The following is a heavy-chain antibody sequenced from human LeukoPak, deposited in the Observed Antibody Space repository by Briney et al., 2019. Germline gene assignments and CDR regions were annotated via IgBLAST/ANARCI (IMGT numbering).Heavy chain of an antibody. CDR2: ISDSGGST. Sequence: GGSLRLSCAASGFTFSSYAMSWVRQAPGKGLEWVSAISDSGGSTYYADSVKGRFTISRDNSKNTLYLQMNSLRAEDTAVYYCAKLTLLGYCSGGSCYDRRVFDYWGRGTLVTVSS. CDR3: AKLTLLGYCSGGSCYDRRVFDY. CDR1: GFTFSSYA. J-gene: IGHJ4*02. V-gene: IGHV3-23*01. D-gene: IGHD2-15*01.